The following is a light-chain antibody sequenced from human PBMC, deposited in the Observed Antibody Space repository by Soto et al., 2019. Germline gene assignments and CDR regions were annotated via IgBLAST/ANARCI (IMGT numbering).Light chain of an antibody. Sequence: DIQMTQSPSSLSASVGDRVTITCRASQSISSYLTWYQQKPGKAPNLLIYAASSLQSGVPSRFSGSGSGTDFTLTISSLQPEDFATYYCQQSYSTPPSWTFGQGTKVEIK. CDR2: AAS. V-gene: IGKV1-39*01. J-gene: IGKJ1*01. CDR3: QQSYSTPPSWT. CDR1: QSISSY.